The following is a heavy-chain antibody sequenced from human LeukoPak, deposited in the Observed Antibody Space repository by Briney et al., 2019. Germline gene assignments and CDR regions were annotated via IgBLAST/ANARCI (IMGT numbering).Heavy chain of an antibody. Sequence: GASVKVSCKASGYSFADYYMHWVRQAPGQGLEWMGWIKPNSGDTRSAQKFQGRVIMTRDTSTGTAYMELSRLRSDDTAVYYCVRDRTKYCSSTSCPLDYWGQGTLVTVSS. V-gene: IGHV1-2*02. CDR3: VRDRTKYCSSTSCPLDY. CDR2: IKPNSGDT. CDR1: GYSFADYY. D-gene: IGHD2-2*01. J-gene: IGHJ4*02.